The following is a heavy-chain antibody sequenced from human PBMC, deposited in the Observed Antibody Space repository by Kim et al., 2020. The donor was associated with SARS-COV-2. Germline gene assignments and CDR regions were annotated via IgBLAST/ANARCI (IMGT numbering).Heavy chain of an antibody. CDR1: GGSISSSNW. D-gene: IGHD5-18*01. J-gene: IGHJ6*02. V-gene: IGHV4-4*02. CDR2: IYHSGST. Sequence: SETLSLTCAVSGGSISSSNWWSWVRQPPGKGLEWIGEIYHSGSTNYNPSLKSRVTISVDKSKNQFSLKLSSLTAADTAVYYCAREMFRYSYGYSDYYYYYVVDVWGQGTTVTVSS. CDR3: AREMFRYSYGYSDYYYYYVVDV.